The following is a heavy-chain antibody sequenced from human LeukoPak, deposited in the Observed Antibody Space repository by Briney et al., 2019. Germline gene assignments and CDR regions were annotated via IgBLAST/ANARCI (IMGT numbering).Heavy chain of an antibody. V-gene: IGHV1-69*13. CDR3: ARASMKAGIAAAGYARRDYYYYMDV. J-gene: IGHJ6*03. D-gene: IGHD6-13*01. CDR1: GGTFSSYA. CDR2: IIPIFGTA. Sequence: ASVKVSCKASGGTFSSYAISWVRQAPGQGLECMGGIIPIFGTANYAQRFQGRVTITADESTSTAYMELSSLRSEDTAVYYCARASMKAGIAAAGYARRDYYYYMDVWGKGTTVTVSS.